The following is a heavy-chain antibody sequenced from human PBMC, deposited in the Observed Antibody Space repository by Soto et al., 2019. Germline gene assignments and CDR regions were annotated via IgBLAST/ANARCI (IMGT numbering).Heavy chain of an antibody. CDR1: GYTFTGHY. D-gene: IGHD3-16*01. J-gene: IGHJ4*02. V-gene: IGHV1-2*02. CDR3: GRGRSGHIVVCY. Sequence: GASVKVSCKASGYTFTGHYIHWVRQAPEQGPEWMGEIGPETGATRYAQKFQGRGTMTRDLSITTVYMELNNLSPDDTAGYYWGRGRSGHIVVCYWGQATPVNVSS. CDR2: IGPETGAT.